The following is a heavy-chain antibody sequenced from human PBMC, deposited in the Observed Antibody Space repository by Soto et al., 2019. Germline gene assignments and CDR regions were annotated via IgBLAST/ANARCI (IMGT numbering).Heavy chain of an antibody. Sequence: LQLQESGPGLVKPSETLSLTCSVSGASINNTSYYWGWIRQSPGKGLEWLGNIYFSGTAYSTPSLRSRVTMSVDTSKNQFSLQLHSMPAADTGVYYCARGAPGPIPNSYFDFWGQGTLVTVSS. D-gene: IGHD3-16*01. V-gene: IGHV4-39*01. J-gene: IGHJ4*02. CDR3: ARGAPGPIPNSYFDF. CDR1: GASINNTSYY. CDR2: IYFSGTA.